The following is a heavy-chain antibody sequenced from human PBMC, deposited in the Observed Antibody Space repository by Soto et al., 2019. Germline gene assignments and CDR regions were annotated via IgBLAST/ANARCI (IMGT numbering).Heavy chain of an antibody. D-gene: IGHD6-13*01. V-gene: IGHV1-2*02. CDR2: INPNSGGT. CDR3: ARGGDSSSWPPNWFDP. Sequence: GASVKVSCNASGYTFTGYYMHWVRQAPGQGLEWMGWINPNSGGTNYAQKFQGRVTMTRDTSISTAYMELSRLRSDDTAVYYCARGGDSSSWPPNWFDPWGQGTLVTVSS. CDR1: GYTFTGYY. J-gene: IGHJ5*02.